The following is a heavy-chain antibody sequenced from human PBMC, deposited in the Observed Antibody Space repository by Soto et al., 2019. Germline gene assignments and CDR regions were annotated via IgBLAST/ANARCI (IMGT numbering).Heavy chain of an antibody. D-gene: IGHD4-4*01. CDR1: GYTFTSYY. V-gene: IGHV1-46*01. CDR3: ARGMTTVTSEAFDI. Sequence: QVQLVQSGAEVKKPGASVKVSCKASGYTFTSYYMHWVRQAPGQGLEWMGIVNPTSGGTHYAQKFQGRVTMTRDTSTGTVYMDLSSLRSEDTAVYYCARGMTTVTSEAFDIWGQGTMVTVSS. J-gene: IGHJ3*02. CDR2: VNPTSGGT.